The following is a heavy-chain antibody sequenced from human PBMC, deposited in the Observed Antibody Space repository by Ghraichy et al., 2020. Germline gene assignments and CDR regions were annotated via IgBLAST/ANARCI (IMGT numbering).Heavy chain of an antibody. J-gene: IGHJ3*02. CDR1: GASISSGNYY. CDR2: IYSSGST. V-gene: IGHV4-61*02. CDR3: ARGWYTGGTDAFDI. Sequence: SETLSLTCSVPGASISSGNYYWNWIRQPAGKGLEWIGRIYSSGSTDYNPSLKSRVTIAVDTSKNQFSLKVTSVTASDTAVYYCARGWYTGGTDAFDIWGQGTMVTVSS. D-gene: IGHD1-26*01.